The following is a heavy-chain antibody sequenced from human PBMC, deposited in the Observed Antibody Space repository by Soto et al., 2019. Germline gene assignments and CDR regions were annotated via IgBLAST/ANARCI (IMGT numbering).Heavy chain of an antibody. J-gene: IGHJ4*02. D-gene: IGHD5-18*01. CDR2: IYYTGTT. CDR3: ARNSRGYIYGYYFDS. CDR1: GGSVHNGSYY. V-gene: IGHV4-61*01. Sequence: SETLSLTCTVSGGSVHNGSYYWSWLRQPPGEGLEWIGYIYYTGTTNYNPSLKSHVTISVDTSKNQFSLKVKSVSAADTAVYFCARNSRGYIYGYYFDSWGQGTLVTLSS.